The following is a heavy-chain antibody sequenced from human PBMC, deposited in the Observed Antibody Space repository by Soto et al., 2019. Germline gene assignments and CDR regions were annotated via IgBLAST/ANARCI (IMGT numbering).Heavy chain of an antibody. J-gene: IGHJ4*02. V-gene: IGHV4-31*03. CDR3: ARVETHMIQPIGSREY. CDR1: GDSVSSGRYF. CDR2: ILHGGNA. Sequence: SKTLSITCTVSGDSVSSGRYFWAWIRQHPGKGLEWIGYILHGGNAFYNPSLKTRVTMSVATSENQFSLMLTSVTAADTAVYYGARVETHMIQPIGSREYGGQGYLVT. D-gene: IGHD3-16*01.